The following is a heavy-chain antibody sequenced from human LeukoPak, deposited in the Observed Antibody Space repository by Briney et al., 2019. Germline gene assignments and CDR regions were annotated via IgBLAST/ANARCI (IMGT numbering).Heavy chain of an antibody. J-gene: IGHJ6*02. CDR3: ARDPSDGINV. Sequence: GSLELPCAAPGFPVSNNYNSRVRPAPGKGLEWVSIFYSGGSRYYADSVKGRFTISRDTSKNTLYLQMNSLRVEDTAVYYCARDPSDGINVWGQGTTVTVSS. D-gene: IGHD6-6*01. CDR2: FYSGGSR. V-gene: IGHV3-66*01. CDR1: GFPVSNNY.